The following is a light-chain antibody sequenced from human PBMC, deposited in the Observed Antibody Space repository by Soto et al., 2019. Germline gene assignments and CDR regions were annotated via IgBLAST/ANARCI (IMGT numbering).Light chain of an antibody. V-gene: IGKV1-5*03. CDR1: QSISTW. CDR3: QQYNSYPIT. Sequence: DIQMTQSPSTLSASVGDRVTITCRASQSISTWLAWYQQKPGKAPKLLIYKASSLQSGVPSGFSGSGSGTEFTLTISSLQPDDLATYFCQQYNSYPITFGQGTRLEIK. CDR2: KAS. J-gene: IGKJ5*01.